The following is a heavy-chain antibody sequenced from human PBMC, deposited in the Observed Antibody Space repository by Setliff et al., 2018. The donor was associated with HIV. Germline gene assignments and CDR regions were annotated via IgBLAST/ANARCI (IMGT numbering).Heavy chain of an antibody. J-gene: IGHJ2*01. V-gene: IGHV3-11*01. CDR3: ARDPPIVVVTDTPAYYFDL. Sequence: PGGSLRLSCAASGFSFSDYYMAWIRQAPGKGLEWISYISGTGSTIYHADSVKGRFIISRDNVKNSVYLQMNSLRVDDTAVYYCARDPPIVVVTDTPAYYFDLWGRGTLVTVSS. CDR1: GFSFSDYY. CDR2: ISGTGSTI. D-gene: IGHD2-21*02.